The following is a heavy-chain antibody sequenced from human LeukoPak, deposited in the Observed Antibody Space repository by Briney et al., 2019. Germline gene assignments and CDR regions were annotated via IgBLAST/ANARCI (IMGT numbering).Heavy chain of an antibody. J-gene: IGHJ4*02. CDR3: ARLGPYSFDY. CDR1: GFTFSSYS. V-gene: IGHV3-53*01. CDR2: IYSGGST. D-gene: IGHD3-16*01. Sequence: PGGSLRLSCVGSGFTFSSYSMSWVRQAPGKGLEWVSVIYSGGSTYYADSVKGRFTISRDNSKNTLFLQMDSLRAEDTAVYYCARLGPYSFDYWGQGTLVTVSS.